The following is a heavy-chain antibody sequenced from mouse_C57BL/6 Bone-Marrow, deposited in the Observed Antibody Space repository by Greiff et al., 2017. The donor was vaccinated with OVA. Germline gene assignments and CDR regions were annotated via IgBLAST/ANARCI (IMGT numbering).Heavy chain of an antibody. CDR2: ISSGGDYI. CDR1: GFTFSSYA. CDR3: TRERGYGHWYFDV. D-gene: IGHD2-10*02. Sequence: DVMLVESGEGLVKPGGSLKLSCAASGFTFSSYAMSWVRQTPEKRLEWVAYISSGGDYIYYADTVKGRFTISRDNARNTLYLQMSSLKSEDTAMYYCTRERGYGHWYFDVWGTGTTVTVSS. V-gene: IGHV5-9-1*02. J-gene: IGHJ1*03.